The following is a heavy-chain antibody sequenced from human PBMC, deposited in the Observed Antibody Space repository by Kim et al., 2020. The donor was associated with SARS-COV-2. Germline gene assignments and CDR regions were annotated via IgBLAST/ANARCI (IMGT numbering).Heavy chain of an antibody. D-gene: IGHD1-20*01. CDR2: INGDGSST. Sequence: GGSLRLSCVASGFTFSSDLMHWVRQAPGKGLVWVSRINGDGSSTNYADSVKGRFTISRDNAKNTLYLQMNSLRAEDTAVYYCARRRYTNKWYYFDYWGQGTLVTVSS. CDR1: GFTFSSDL. V-gene: IGHV3-74*01. CDR3: ARRRYTNKWYYFDY. J-gene: IGHJ4*02.